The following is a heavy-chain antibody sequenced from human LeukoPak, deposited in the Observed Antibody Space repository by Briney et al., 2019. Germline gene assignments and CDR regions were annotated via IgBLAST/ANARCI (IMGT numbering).Heavy chain of an antibody. Sequence: GGSLRLSCAASGFTFTNYWMHWVRQAPGMGLVWVSRLPPDELGIIYADSVKGRFTVSRDNAKNTVYLQMNNLRADDTAMYYCVGTIASRGSEYWGQGALVTVSS. CDR1: GFTFTNYW. CDR3: VGTIASRGSEY. CDR2: LPPDELGI. J-gene: IGHJ4*02. V-gene: IGHV3-74*01. D-gene: IGHD6-6*01.